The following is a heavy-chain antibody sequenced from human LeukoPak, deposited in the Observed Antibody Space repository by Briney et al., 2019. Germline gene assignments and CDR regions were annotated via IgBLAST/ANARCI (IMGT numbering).Heavy chain of an antibody. V-gene: IGHV3-11*04. J-gene: IGHJ3*02. Sequence: GGSLRLSCAASGFTFSDYYMSWIRQAPGKGLEWVSYISSSGSTIYYADSVKGRFTISRDNAKNSLYLQMNSLRAEDTAVYYCAKTLRYFDRPDAFDIWGQGTMVTVSS. CDR3: AKTLRYFDRPDAFDI. CDR1: GFTFSDYY. CDR2: ISSSGSTI. D-gene: IGHD3-9*01.